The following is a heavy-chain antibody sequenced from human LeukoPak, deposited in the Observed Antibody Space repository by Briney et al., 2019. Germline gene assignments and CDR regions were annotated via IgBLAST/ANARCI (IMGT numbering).Heavy chain of an antibody. CDR1: GGSISIYY. D-gene: IGHD3-10*01. J-gene: IGHJ4*02. Sequence: PSETLSLTCTVSGGSISIYYGSWIRQPPGKGLEWIGYIYYSGSTNYNPSLKSRVTISVDTSKNQFSLKLSSVTAADTAVYYCARDRSFDYWGQGTLVTVSS. CDR3: ARDRSFDY. V-gene: IGHV4-59*01. CDR2: IYYSGST.